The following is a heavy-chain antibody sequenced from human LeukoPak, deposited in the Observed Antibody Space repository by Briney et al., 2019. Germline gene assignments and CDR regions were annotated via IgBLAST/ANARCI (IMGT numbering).Heavy chain of an antibody. J-gene: IGHJ3*02. Sequence: GGSLRLSCAASGFTFSSYGMHWVRQAPGKGLEWVAFIRYDGSNKYYADSVKGRFTISRDNSKNTLYLQMNSLRAEDTAVYYCAKDSGVGMATSFSILDIWGQGTMVTVSS. D-gene: IGHD5-24*01. CDR2: IRYDGSNK. CDR3: AKDSGVGMATSFSILDI. CDR1: GFTFSSYG. V-gene: IGHV3-30*02.